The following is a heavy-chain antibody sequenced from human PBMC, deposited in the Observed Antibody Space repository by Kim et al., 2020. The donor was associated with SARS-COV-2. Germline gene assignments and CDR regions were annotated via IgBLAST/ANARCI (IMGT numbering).Heavy chain of an antibody. J-gene: IGHJ4*02. Sequence: DSVKGRFTISRDNAKNSLYLQMNSLRAEDTAVYYCARRVRSIAAAGHFDYWGQGTLVTVSS. D-gene: IGHD6-13*01. CDR3: ARRVRSIAAAGHFDY. V-gene: IGHV3-21*01.